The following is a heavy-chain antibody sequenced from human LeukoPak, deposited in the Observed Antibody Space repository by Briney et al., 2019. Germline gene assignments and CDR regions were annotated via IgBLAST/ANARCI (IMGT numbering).Heavy chain of an antibody. CDR1: GGSISSYY. J-gene: IGHJ6*02. CDR2: IYYSGST. CDR3: ARLSDYYYYGMDV. V-gene: IGHV4-59*08. Sequence: SETLSLTCTVSGGSISSYYWSWLRQPPGKGLEWIGYIYYSGSTNYNPSLKSRATISVDTSKNQFSLKLISVTAADTAVYYCARLSDYYYYGMDVWGQGTTVTGSS.